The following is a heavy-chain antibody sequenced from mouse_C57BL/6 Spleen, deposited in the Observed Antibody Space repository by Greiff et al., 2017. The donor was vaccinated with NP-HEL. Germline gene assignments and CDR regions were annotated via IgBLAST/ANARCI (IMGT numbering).Heavy chain of an antibody. CDR2: IDPETGGT. J-gene: IGHJ3*01. CDR3: TRRMLGGPSWFAY. V-gene: IGHV1-15*01. D-gene: IGHD3-3*01. Sequence: QVQLQQSGAELVRPGASVTLSCKASGYTFTDYEMHWVKQTPVHGLEWIGAIDPETGGTAYNQKFKGKAILTADKSSSTAYMELRSLTSEDSAVYYCTRRMLGGPSWFAYWGQGTLVTVSA. CDR1: GYTFTDYE.